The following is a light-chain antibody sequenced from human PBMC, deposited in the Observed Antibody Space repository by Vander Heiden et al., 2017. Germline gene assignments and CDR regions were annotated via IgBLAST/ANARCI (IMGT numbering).Light chain of an antibody. CDR2: DTS. Sequence: ETVLPQSPATLSLSPGERATLSCRASESVSRYLDWYQQKSGQAPRLLIYDTSKRASGIPARFSGSGAGTDFTLTISRLEPEEFAVYYCLQRGNLRTFGGGTKVEIK. CDR3: LQRGNLRT. V-gene: IGKV3-11*01. J-gene: IGKJ4*01. CDR1: ESVSRY.